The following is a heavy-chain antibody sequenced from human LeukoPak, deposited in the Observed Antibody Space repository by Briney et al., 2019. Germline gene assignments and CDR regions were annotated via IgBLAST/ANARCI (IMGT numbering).Heavy chain of an antibody. CDR3: AAPTGGIVGWLVLDFDY. CDR1: GFTFSSYG. D-gene: IGHD6-19*01. J-gene: IGHJ4*02. CDR2: TRYDGSNK. Sequence: QTGGSLRLSCAASGFTFSSYGMHLVRQAPGKGLEWVAFTRYDGSNKYYADSVKGRFTISRDNSKNTLYLQMNSLRDEDTAVYYCAAPTGGIVGWLVLDFDYWGQGTLVTVSS. V-gene: IGHV3-30*02.